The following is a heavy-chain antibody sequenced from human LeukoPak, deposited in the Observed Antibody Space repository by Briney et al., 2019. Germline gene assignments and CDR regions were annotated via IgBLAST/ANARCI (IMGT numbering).Heavy chain of an antibody. CDR3: ARIKDRGRNWFDP. CDR2: IKQDGSEK. J-gene: IGHJ5*02. D-gene: IGHD3-10*01. V-gene: IGHV3-7*03. CDR1: GFTFSSYW. Sequence: GGSLRLSCAASGFTFSSYWMSWVRQAPGKGLEWVANIKQDGSEKYYVDSVKGRFTISRDNAKNSLYLQMNSLRAEDTAVYYCARIKDRGRNWFDPWGQGTLVTVSS.